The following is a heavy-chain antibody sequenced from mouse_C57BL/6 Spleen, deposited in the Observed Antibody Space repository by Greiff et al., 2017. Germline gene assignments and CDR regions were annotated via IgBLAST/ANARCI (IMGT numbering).Heavy chain of an antibody. CDR3: ARQGVRRGTAWFAY. D-gene: IGHD3-3*01. CDR2: ICSGGSYT. Sequence: EVQLVESGGDLVKPGGSLKLSCAASGFTFSSYGMSWVRQTPDKRLEWVATICSGGSYTYYPDSVKGRFTITRDNATNTLYLQMSSLKSEDTAMYYCARQGVRRGTAWFAYWGQGTLVTVSA. V-gene: IGHV5-6*01. J-gene: IGHJ3*01. CDR1: GFTFSSYG.